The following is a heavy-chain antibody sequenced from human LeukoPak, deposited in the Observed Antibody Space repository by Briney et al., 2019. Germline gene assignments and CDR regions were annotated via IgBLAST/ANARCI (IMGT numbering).Heavy chain of an antibody. J-gene: IGHJ5*02. CDR3: AKDPRITMIVVVPWWFDP. CDR1: GFTFSSYA. Sequence: GGSLRLSCAASGFTFSSYAMSWVRQAPGKGLEWVSAISGSGGSTYYADSVKGRFTISRDNSKNTLYLQMISLRAEDTAVYYCAKDPRITMIVVVPWWFDPWGQGTLVTVSS. CDR2: ISGSGGST. V-gene: IGHV3-23*01. D-gene: IGHD3-22*01.